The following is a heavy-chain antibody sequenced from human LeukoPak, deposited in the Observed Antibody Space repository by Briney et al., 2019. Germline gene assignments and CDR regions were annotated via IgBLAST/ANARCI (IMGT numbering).Heavy chain of an antibody. CDR3: ARDGRVVVVPAASHMDV. Sequence: GRSLRLSCAASGFTFSSYGMHWVRQAPGKGLEWVAVIWYDGSNKYYADSVKGRFTISRDNAKNSLYLQMNSLRAEDTAVYYCARDGRVVVVPAASHMDVWGKGTTVTVSS. CDR1: GFTFSSYG. V-gene: IGHV3-33*01. J-gene: IGHJ6*03. D-gene: IGHD2-2*01. CDR2: IWYDGSNK.